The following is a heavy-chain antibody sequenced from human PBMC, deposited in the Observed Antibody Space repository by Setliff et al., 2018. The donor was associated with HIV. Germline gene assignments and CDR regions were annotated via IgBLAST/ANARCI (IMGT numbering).Heavy chain of an antibody. Sequence: SETLSLTCTVSGGSISSYYWSWIRQSPGKGLEWIGYIYYTGNTNYNPSLKSRVTISVDTSKNQFSLKMTSVTAADTAVYYCARHYPRSDDAFDIWGQGTKVTVSS. CDR2: IYYTGNT. D-gene: IGHD6-19*01. CDR1: GGSISSYY. J-gene: IGHJ3*02. V-gene: IGHV4-59*08. CDR3: ARHYPRSDDAFDI.